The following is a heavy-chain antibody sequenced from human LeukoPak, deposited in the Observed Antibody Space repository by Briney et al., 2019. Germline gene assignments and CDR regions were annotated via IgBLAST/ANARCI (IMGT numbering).Heavy chain of an antibody. CDR3: ARDVGYCSSTSCYNLDY. V-gene: IGHV3-30*04. J-gene: IGHJ4*02. CDR1: GFTFSSFA. D-gene: IGHD2-2*02. CDR2: IPYDGSNK. Sequence: GGSLRLSCAASGFTFSSFAMHWVRQAPGKGLEWVAVIPYDGSNKYYADSVKGRFTISRDNTKNTLFVQMNSLRAEDTAVYYCARDVGYCSSTSCYNLDYWGQGTLVTVSS.